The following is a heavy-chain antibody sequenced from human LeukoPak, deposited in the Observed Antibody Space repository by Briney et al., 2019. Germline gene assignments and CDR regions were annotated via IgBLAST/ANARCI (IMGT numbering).Heavy chain of an antibody. Sequence: GESLKISCKGSGYTFTSYWIAWVRQMPGKGLEWMGIIYPGDSDTRYSPSFQGQVTISADKSISTAYLQWSSLKASDTAMYYCARHDGAYYYDSSGYYYHWGQGTLVTVSS. J-gene: IGHJ5*02. CDR2: IYPGDSDT. CDR3: ARHDGAYYYDSSGYYYH. CDR1: GYTFTSYW. D-gene: IGHD3-22*01. V-gene: IGHV5-51*01.